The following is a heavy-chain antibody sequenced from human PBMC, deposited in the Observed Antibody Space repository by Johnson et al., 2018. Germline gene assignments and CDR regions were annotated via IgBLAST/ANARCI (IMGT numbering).Heavy chain of an antibody. CDR3: ARRKDGYNYDAFDI. J-gene: IGHJ3*02. CDR2: IYPGDSDT. V-gene: IGHV5-51*01. Sequence: EVQLVESGAEVKKPGESLKISCKGSGYSFTSYWIGWVRQMPGKGLAWMGIIYPGDSDTRYSPSFQGQVTISADKSINTADLQWSSLKAPDTAMYYCARRKDGYNYDAFDIWGQGTMVTVSS. D-gene: IGHD5-24*01. CDR1: GYSFTSYW.